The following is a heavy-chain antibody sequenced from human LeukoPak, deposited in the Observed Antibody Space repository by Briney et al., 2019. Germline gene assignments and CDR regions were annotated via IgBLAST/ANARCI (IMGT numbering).Heavy chain of an antibody. CDR1: GYSFTSYW. V-gene: IGHV5-51*01. D-gene: IGHD2-8*01. J-gene: IGHJ6*03. Sequence: GESLKISCKGSGYSFTSYWIGWVRQMPGKGLEWMGSIYPDDSDIRYSPSFEGQVIISVDKSISTAYLQWSSLKASDTATYYCARHGHCTNGVCYSNYYYYMDVWGKGTTVTVSS. CDR2: IYPDDSDI. CDR3: ARHGHCTNGVCYSNYYYYMDV.